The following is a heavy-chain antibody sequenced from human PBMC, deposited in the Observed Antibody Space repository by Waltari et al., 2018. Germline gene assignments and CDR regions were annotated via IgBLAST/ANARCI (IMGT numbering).Heavy chain of an antibody. CDR3: AVSPDTATSRAAFHF. D-gene: IGHD5-18*01. V-gene: IGHV4-61*02. Sequence: QVQLQESGPGLAKASQTLSLTCDVSGGSIRNLNFYWSWIRQPAGKGLEWIGRIYRSGVTDYNPSLRGRATMFLDMSKHQFSLTVDSLIAADTAVYYCAVSPDTATSRAAFHFWGPGTTVSVSS. CDR1: GGSIRNLNFY. CDR2: IYRSGVT. J-gene: IGHJ6*02.